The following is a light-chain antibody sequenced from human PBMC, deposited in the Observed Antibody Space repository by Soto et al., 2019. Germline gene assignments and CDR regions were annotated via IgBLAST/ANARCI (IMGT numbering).Light chain of an antibody. CDR2: GAS. CDR1: RSVTNNY. V-gene: IGKV3-20*01. CDR3: QQYGNSPIT. J-gene: IGKJ5*01. Sequence: DIVLTQSPGPLSLSPGERATLSCRASRSVTNNYLAWYQQKPGQAPRLLIAGASSRATGVTDRFSGTGSGTDFTLTISRLEPEDFAVFYCQQYGNSPITFGQGTRLEIK.